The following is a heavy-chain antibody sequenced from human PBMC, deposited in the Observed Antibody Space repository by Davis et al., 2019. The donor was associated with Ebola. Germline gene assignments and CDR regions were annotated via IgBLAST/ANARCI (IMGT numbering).Heavy chain of an antibody. D-gene: IGHD3-22*01. J-gene: IGHJ4*02. CDR1: GFTFSSYA. CDR2: ISGSGGTT. CDR3: AREYSSSGY. V-gene: IGHV3-23*01. Sequence: GGSLRLSFAASGFTFSSYAMSRVCQAPGKGLEWVSAISGSGGTTYYADAVKGRFTISRDNSKNTLYLQMISVRDEDTATYYCAREYSSSGYWGQGTLVIVSP.